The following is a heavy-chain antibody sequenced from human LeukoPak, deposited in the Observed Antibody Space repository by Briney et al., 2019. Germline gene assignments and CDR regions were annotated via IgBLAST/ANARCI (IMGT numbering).Heavy chain of an antibody. CDR3: ARDPGGYSYGYKLGAFDI. Sequence: SVKVSCKASGGTFSSYAISWVRQAPGQGLEWMGGIIPIFGTANYAQKFQGRVTITTDESTSTAYMELSSLRSEDTAVYYCARDPGGYSYGYKLGAFDIWGQGTMVTVSS. CDR2: IIPIFGTA. CDR1: GGTFSSYA. D-gene: IGHD5-18*01. J-gene: IGHJ3*02. V-gene: IGHV1-69*05.